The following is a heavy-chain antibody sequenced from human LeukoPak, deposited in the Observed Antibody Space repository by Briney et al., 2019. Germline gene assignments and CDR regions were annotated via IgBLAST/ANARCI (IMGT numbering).Heavy chain of an antibody. Sequence: SETLSLTCTVSGGSISSYYWSWIRQPPGKGLEWIGYIYYSGSTNYNPSPKSRVTISVDTSKNQFSLKLSSVTAADTAVYYCARHSRALLWFGELLPPSVNDAFDIWGQGTMVTVSS. CDR2: IYYSGST. CDR3: ARHSRALLWFGELLPPSVNDAFDI. V-gene: IGHV4-59*08. D-gene: IGHD3-10*01. CDR1: GGSISSYY. J-gene: IGHJ3*02.